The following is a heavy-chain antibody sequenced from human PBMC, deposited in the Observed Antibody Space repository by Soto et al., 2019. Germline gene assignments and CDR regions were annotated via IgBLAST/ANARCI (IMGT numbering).Heavy chain of an antibody. Sequence: SQTLSLTCAISGDSVSSNSAALNLIRQSPSRGLEWLGRTYYRSKWYNDYAVSVKSRVTINPDTSKNQFSLQLNSVTPEDTAVYYCTRLGLPARYYYYGMDVWGQGTTVTVSS. D-gene: IGHD3-16*01. CDR1: GDSVSSNSAA. V-gene: IGHV6-1*01. CDR2: TYYRSKWYN. J-gene: IGHJ6*02. CDR3: TRLGLPARYYYYGMDV.